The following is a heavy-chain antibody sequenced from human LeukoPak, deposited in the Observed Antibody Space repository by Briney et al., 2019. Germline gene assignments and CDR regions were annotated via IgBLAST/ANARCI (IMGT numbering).Heavy chain of an antibody. CDR3: AREEGFYRASNRDAFDI. V-gene: IGHV3-21*06. Sequence: PGGSLRLSCAASGFNFRSYTMAWVRQAPGKGLEYVSSISSNSYYIYYAYSLKGRFTISRDNAENSLYLQLNSLRAEDTAVYYCAREEGFYRASNRDAFDIWGQGTMVTVSS. CDR2: ISSNSYYI. D-gene: IGHD4/OR15-4a*01. CDR1: GFNFRSYT. J-gene: IGHJ3*02.